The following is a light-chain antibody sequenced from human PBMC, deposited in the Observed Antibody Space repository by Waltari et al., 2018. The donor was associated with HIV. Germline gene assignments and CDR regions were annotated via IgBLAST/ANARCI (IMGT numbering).Light chain of an antibody. CDR2: GNY. V-gene: IGLV1-44*01. CDR3: ASWDASLNGWV. J-gene: IGLJ3*02. CDR1: TSNIGIKP. Sequence: SVVTQPPSVPGTPGQTVTISCSGSTSNIGIKPVNWYQHLPGTAPKRLIYGNYQRPSGVPDRFSASKSGTSASLAISGLQSEDEADYYCASWDASLNGWVFGGGTKLTVL.